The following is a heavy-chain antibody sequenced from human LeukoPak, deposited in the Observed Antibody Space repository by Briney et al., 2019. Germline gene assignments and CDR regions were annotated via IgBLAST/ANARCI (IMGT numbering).Heavy chain of an antibody. D-gene: IGHD6-13*01. CDR1: GGSISSENW. J-gene: IGHJ6*03. CDR3: ARRLFSRGGYMDV. V-gene: IGHV4-4*02. CDR2: IYYSGST. Sequence: SETLSLICGVSGGSISSENWWTWVRHPPGKGLEWIGEIYYSGSTKYKPSLKSRVTLSLDKSKNQVSLKLTSVTAADTAVYYCARRLFSRGGYMDVWGKGTTVIV.